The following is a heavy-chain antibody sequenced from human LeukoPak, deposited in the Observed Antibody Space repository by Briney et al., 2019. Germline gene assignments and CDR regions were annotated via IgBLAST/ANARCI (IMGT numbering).Heavy chain of an antibody. CDR2: IYYSGST. D-gene: IGHD3-10*01. V-gene: IGHV4-59*01. Sequence: SETLSLTCTVSGGSISSYYWSWIRQPPGKGLEWIGYIYYSGSTNYNPSLKSRVTISVDTSKNQFSLKLSSVTAADTAVYYCAREAMVRGVTQNYFDYWGQGTLVTVSS. J-gene: IGHJ4*02. CDR1: GGSISSYY. CDR3: AREAMVRGVTQNYFDY.